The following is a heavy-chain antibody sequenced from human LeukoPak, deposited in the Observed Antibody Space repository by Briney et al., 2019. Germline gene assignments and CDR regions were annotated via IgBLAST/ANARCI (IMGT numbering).Heavy chain of an antibody. CDR2: ISYDGSNK. CDR1: AFTPSSFA. D-gene: IGHD6-19*01. CDR3: ARAMAVAGTAFDY. Sequence: GRSLRLSCAASAFTPSSFAMHWVRQAAGKWLEWVAVISYDGSNKYYADSVKGRFTISRDNSKNTLYLQMNSLRAEDTAVYYCARAMAVAGTAFDYWGQGTLVTVSS. V-gene: IGHV3-30-3*01. J-gene: IGHJ4*02.